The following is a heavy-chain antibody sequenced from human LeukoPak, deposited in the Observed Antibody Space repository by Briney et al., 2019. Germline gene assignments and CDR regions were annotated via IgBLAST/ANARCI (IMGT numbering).Heavy chain of an antibody. CDR2: ISGSGGST. Sequence: GSLRLSCAASGFTFSSYAMCWVRQAPGKGLAWVSAISGSGGSTYYADSVKGRFTISRDNSKNTLYLQMNSLRAEDTAVYYCAKDPGRPNWFDPLGQGTLGTASS. V-gene: IGHV3-23*01. CDR1: GFTFSSYA. CDR3: AKDPGRPNWFDP. J-gene: IGHJ5*02.